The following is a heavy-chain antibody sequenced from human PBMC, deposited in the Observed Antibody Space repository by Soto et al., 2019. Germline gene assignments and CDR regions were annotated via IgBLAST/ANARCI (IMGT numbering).Heavy chain of an antibody. CDR1: GASISSHY. CDR3: AGVGSIVVATRRLMDV. J-gene: IGHJ6*03. V-gene: IGHV4-59*08. Sequence: QVQLQESGPGLVKPSETLSLTCTVSGASISSHYWSWIRQAPGKGLEWIANINYNGNTNYNPSHRSRVTKSVDPPKNQFSLTVSSSTAADTAVYYCAGVGSIVVATRRLMDVGGRGTTLTFSS. CDR2: INYNGNT. D-gene: IGHD3-22*01.